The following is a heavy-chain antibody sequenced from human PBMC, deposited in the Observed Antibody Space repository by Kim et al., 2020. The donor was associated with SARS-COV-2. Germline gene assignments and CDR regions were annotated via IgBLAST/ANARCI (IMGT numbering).Heavy chain of an antibody. V-gene: IGHV3-53*01. Sequence: GGSLRLSCAASGFTVSGSYMSWVRQAPGKGLEWVSVIYSDSSTYYADSVKGRLTISRDNSKNTLYLQMNSLRAEDTAVYYCARDRGDPAWVGGMDVWGQGTTVTVSS. CDR3: ARDRGDPAWVGGMDV. D-gene: IGHD2-21*01. CDR1: GFTVSGSY. CDR2: IYSDSST. J-gene: IGHJ6*02.